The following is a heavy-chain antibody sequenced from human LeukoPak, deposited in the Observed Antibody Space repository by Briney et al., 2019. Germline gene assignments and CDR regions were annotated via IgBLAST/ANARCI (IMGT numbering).Heavy chain of an antibody. CDR3: ARAIFDGIYYYGMDV. J-gene: IGHJ6*02. D-gene: IGHD3-3*01. CDR1: GVTFSSYV. CDR2: IYHSGST. Sequence: LGLSCEASGVTFSSYVMSWVRQAPGKGLEWIGYIYHSGSTYYNPSLKSRVTISVDRSKNQFSLKLSSVTAADTAVYYCARAIFDGIYYYGMDVWGQGTTVTVSS. V-gene: IGHV4-30-2*01.